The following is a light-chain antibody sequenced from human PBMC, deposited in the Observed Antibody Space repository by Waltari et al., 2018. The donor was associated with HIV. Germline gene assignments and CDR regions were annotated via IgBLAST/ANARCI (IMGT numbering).Light chain of an antibody. Sequence: DIVMTQSPDSLAVSLGERATINCKSSQSVLHSSNNKNYLAWYQQKSGQPPKLLIYWASTRESGVPERFSGRGSGTDFTLTISSLQAEDGAVYNCQQDYSTHSAFGQGTKVQIK. CDR2: WAS. CDR3: QQDYSTHSA. V-gene: IGKV4-1*01. J-gene: IGKJ1*01. CDR1: QSVLHSSNNKNY.